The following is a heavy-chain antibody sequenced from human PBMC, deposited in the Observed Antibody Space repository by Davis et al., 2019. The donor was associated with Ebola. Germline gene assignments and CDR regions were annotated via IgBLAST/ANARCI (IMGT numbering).Heavy chain of an antibody. Sequence: PSETLSLTCTVSGGSISSHWWSWIRQSPGLGLEWIGYISNSGSTYYNPSLSSRGTISVDASKNQFSLRLSSVTAADTAVYYCARYYNRGFDYWGQGTLVTVSS. CDR1: GGSISSHW. J-gene: IGHJ4*02. D-gene: IGHD2/OR15-2a*01. V-gene: IGHV4-59*11. CDR3: ARYYNRGFDY. CDR2: ISNSGST.